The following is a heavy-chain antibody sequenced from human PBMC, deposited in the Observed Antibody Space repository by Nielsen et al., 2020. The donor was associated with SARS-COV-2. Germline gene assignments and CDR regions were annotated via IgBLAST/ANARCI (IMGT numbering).Heavy chain of an antibody. D-gene: IGHD2-15*01. Sequence: GGSLRLSCAASGFTFSSYAMHWVRQAPGKGLEWVAVMWSDGRTKYYGDSVKGRFSVSRDDSRNVLYLYMSGLRAEDSAMYFCARGNGYSSGWFDYWGQGTPVTVSS. J-gene: IGHJ5*01. V-gene: IGHV3-30*04. CDR1: GFTFSSYA. CDR2: MWSDGRTK. CDR3: ARGNGYSSGWFDY.